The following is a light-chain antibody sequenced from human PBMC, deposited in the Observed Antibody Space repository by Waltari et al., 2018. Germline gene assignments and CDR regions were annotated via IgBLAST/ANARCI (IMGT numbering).Light chain of an antibody. J-gene: IGLJ1*01. CDR3: HVWDSYADYLFV. CDR2: DEN. V-gene: IGLV3-21*02. CDR1: TIGRKG. Sequence: SFVVTQPPSAAVAPGQTAIITCGGKTIGRKGVHGYQQKPGQAPVLVIYDENKRPSGIPERFSGSNSGNTATLTISRVEAGDEADYYCHVWDSYADYLFVFGIGTKVAVL.